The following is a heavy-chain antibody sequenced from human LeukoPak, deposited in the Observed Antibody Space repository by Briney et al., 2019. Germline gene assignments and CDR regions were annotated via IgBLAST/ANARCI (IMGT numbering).Heavy chain of an antibody. D-gene: IGHD1-26*01. CDR3: ARAGLVGDAFDI. CDR2: MNHSSGNT. CDR1: GYTFTSYD. J-gene: IGHJ3*02. Sequence: ASVKVSCKASGYTFTSYDINWVRQATGRGLEWMGWMNHSSGNTGYAQKFQGRVTMNRNTSISTAYMELSSLRSEDTAVYYCARAGLVGDAFDIWGQGTRVSVSS. V-gene: IGHV1-8*01.